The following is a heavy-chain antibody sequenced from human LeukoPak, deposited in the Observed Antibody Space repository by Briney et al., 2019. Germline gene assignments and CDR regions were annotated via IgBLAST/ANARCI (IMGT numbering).Heavy chain of an antibody. CDR1: GYTFTSYY. CDR3: ARGRGVHDSHTYDYFDY. D-gene: IGHD3-22*01. Sequence: ASVKVSCKASGYTFTSYYIHWVRQAPGQGLEWMGIINPAGGSTTYAQKFQGSRLTLTRDTSTSTVYMELSSLRSEDTAVYYCARGRGVHDSHTYDYFDYGGQGSLVTVSS. J-gene: IGHJ4*02. V-gene: IGHV1-46*01. CDR2: INPAGGST.